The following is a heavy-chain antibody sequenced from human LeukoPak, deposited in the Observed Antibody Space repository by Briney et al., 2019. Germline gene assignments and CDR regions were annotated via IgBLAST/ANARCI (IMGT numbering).Heavy chain of an antibody. CDR2: ISYDGSNK. CDR3: ARDRTSAMVY. V-gene: IGHV3-30-3*01. J-gene: IGHJ4*02. CDR1: GFTFSSYA. D-gene: IGHD5-18*01. Sequence: PGGSLRLSCAASGFTFSSYAMHWVRQAPGKGLEWVAVISYDGSNKYYADSVKGRFTISRDNSKNTLYLQMNSLRAEDTAVYYCARDRTSAMVYWGQGTLVTVSS.